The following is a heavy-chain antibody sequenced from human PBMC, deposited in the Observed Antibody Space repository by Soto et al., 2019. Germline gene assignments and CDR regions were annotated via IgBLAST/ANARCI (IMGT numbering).Heavy chain of an antibody. CDR1: GFTFSSYG. J-gene: IGHJ4*02. CDR3: ARDQGDS. CDR2: IWYDGSDT. Sequence: QVQLVESGGGVVQPGRSLRLSCAASGFTFSSYGMHWVRQAPGKGLEWVAVIWYDGSDTYYADSVKGRFTISRDNSKNTLYLQMNSLRAEDTAVYYCARDQGDSWGQGTLVTVSS. D-gene: IGHD2-21*02. V-gene: IGHV3-33*01.